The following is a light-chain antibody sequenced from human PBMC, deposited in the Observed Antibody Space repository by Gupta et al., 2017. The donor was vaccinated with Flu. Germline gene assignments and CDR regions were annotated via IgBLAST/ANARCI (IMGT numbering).Light chain of an antibody. CDR3: CSHAARHRRGYV. V-gene: IGLV2-11*03. Sequence: TISCTGTSSNVGDSGYVSWYQQHPDKAPNLMIYDVNKRRSGGPDRFSGSNSGSTAALTISGLQAEEEADYYYCSHAARHRRGYVFGTGTKVTVL. CDR1: SSNVGDSGY. CDR2: DVN. J-gene: IGLJ1*01.